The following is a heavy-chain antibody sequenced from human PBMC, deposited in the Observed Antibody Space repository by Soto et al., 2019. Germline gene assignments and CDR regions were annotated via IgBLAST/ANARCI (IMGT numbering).Heavy chain of an antibody. V-gene: IGHV4-30-4*02. D-gene: IGHD6-19*01. CDR1: DDSFRGAEYY. CDR2: TYYNGDT. J-gene: IGHJ4*02. Sequence: VLLQESGPGLLRPSETLSLTCTVSDDSFRGAEYYWSWIRQPLGKGPEWIGYTYYNGDTKYNPGLRSWVSMSEDPAKNPFPIRLSFGTAADPAVYFCAKGPAYIDGWRTFDLLGRGILVTVSS. CDR3: AKGPAYIDGWRTFDL.